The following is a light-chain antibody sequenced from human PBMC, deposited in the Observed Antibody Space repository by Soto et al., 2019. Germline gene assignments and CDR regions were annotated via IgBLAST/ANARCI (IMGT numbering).Light chain of an antibody. J-gene: IGKJ4*01. CDR2: DAS. V-gene: IGKV1-39*01. Sequence: DIQMTQSPSSLSVSVGDRVTITCRASQSISRYLNWYQKKPGKGPKLLIYDASTLHSGVPSRLSGGGSGTDFNLTISRLQPEDFATYECQQVNVYPSTFGGGTKVDIK. CDR3: QQVNVYPST. CDR1: QSISRY.